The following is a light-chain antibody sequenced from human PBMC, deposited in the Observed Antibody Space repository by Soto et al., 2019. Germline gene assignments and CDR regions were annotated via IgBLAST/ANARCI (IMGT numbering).Light chain of an antibody. CDR2: YMS. V-gene: IGKV3-11*01. Sequence: EILLTHSLATLSSSPGETATLSCRASQYVGTRLAWYQHKPGQAPRLLIYYMSKRATGIPARFSGSGSGTDFTLTISNLAPEDFGVYYCHQRQSWPRTCGQGTKVDIK. CDR1: QYVGTR. CDR3: HQRQSWPRT. J-gene: IGKJ1*01.